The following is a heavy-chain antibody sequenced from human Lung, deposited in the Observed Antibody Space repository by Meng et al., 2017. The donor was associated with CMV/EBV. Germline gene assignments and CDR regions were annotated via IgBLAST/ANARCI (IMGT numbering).Heavy chain of an antibody. V-gene: IGHV1-18*01. D-gene: IGHD3-9*01. CDR3: ARSITIFQIDY. CDR1: DYNFASYG. J-gene: IGHJ4*02. Sequence: ASXXVSCKGSDYNFASYGITWVRQAPGQGLEWMGWINTYNGNTKYAQKFQDRVIMTTDRSTRTAYMELRSLRSDDTAVYYCARSITIFQIDYWGQGTVVTGAS. CDR2: INTYNGNT.